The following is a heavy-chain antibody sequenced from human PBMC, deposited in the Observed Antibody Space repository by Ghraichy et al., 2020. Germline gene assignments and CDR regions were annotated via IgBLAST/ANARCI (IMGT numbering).Heavy chain of an antibody. CDR3: AKKTHDCGGDCYNYYYYYGMDV. Sequence: GGSLRLSCAASGFTFSSYAMSWVRQAPGKGLEWVSAISGSGGSTYYADSVKGRFTISRDNSKNTLYLQMNSLRAEDTAVYYCAKKTHDCGGDCYNYYYYYGMDVWGQGTTVTVSS. CDR1: GFTFSSYA. V-gene: IGHV3-23*01. CDR2: ISGSGGST. D-gene: IGHD2-21*02. J-gene: IGHJ6*02.